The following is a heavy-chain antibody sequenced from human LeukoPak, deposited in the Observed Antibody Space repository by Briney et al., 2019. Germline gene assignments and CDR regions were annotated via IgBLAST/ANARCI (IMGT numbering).Heavy chain of an antibody. CDR1: GYSFTTYL. CDR3: ARHERSTTGSLLYDN. J-gene: IGHJ4*02. Sequence: PGESLKISCKGSGYSFTTYLIGWVRQMPGKGLAWIGIIYPGESDTRYSPSFQGQVTISADKSISAAYLQWSSLKASDTAMYYCARHERSTTGSLLYDNWGQGTLVTVSS. D-gene: IGHD1-1*01. V-gene: IGHV5-51*01. CDR2: IYPGESDT.